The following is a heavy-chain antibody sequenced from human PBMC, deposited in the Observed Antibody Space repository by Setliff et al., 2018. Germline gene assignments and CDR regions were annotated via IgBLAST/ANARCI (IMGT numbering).Heavy chain of an antibody. J-gene: IGHJ5*01. D-gene: IGHD2-15*01. CDR1: GASISSGSHY. Sequence: SEILSLTCNVSGASISSGSHYWSWIRQSAGEKPTWIGHVYSTGSTNYNPSFESRVSISVDKSNNQFSLKMTSVTAADTAMYYCVRDRYGRNSDGSGVYNWFDSWGQGILVTVSS. V-gene: IGHV4-61*09. CDR3: VRDRYGRNSDGSGVYNWFDS. CDR2: VYSTGST.